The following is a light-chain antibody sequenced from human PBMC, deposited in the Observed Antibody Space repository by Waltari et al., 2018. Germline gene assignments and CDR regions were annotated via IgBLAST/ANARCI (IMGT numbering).Light chain of an antibody. CDR1: KLGDKY. V-gene: IGLV3-1*01. CDR3: QTWDSSIVV. J-gene: IGLJ2*01. Sequence: SYEVPQPPSVSVSPGQTASITCSGNKLGDKYAFWYQQKPGHSPVPVSYQDNKRPSGIPERFSGSTSGDTATLTSRGTQAIDEADYYCQTWDSSIVVFGGGTNLTVL. CDR2: QDN.